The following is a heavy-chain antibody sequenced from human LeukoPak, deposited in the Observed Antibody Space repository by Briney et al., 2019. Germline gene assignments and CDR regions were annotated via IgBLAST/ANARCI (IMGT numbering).Heavy chain of an antibody. CDR3: GRDTHLES. Sequence: PSETLSLTCTVSGVSISSTSHAWGWSRQPPGKGLEWLGNIDNSGSSNYSPSLRSRVSISVDTSKNQFSLRLRSVTAADTAVYYCGRDTHLESWGQGILVTVFS. CDR2: IDNSGSS. CDR1: GVSISSTSHA. V-gene: IGHV4-39*02. J-gene: IGHJ4*02.